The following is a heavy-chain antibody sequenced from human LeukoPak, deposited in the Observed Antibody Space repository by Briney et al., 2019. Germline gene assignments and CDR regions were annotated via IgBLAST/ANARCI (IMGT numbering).Heavy chain of an antibody. V-gene: IGHV4-34*01. J-gene: IGHJ4*02. Sequence: PSETLSLTCAVYGGSFSGYYWSWIRQPPGKGLEWIGEINHSGSTNYNPSLKSRVTISVDTSKNQFFLKLSSVTAADTAVYYCARARIVVVPAAISYFDYWGQGTLVTVSS. CDR2: INHSGST. CDR3: ARARIVVVPAAISYFDY. CDR1: GGSFSGYY. D-gene: IGHD2-2*02.